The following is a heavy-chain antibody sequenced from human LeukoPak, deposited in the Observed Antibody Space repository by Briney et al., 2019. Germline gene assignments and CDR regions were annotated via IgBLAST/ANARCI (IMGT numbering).Heavy chain of an antibody. Sequence: SETLSLTCTVSGGSISSSSYYWGWIRQPPGKGLEWIGSIYYSGSTYYNPSLKSRVTISVDTSKNQFSLKLSSVTAADTAVYYCGRGYSSGWYVGYYFDYWGQGTLVTVSS. CDR1: GGSISSSSYY. CDR2: IYYSGST. CDR3: GRGYSSGWYVGYYFDY. J-gene: IGHJ4*02. V-gene: IGHV4-39*01. D-gene: IGHD6-19*01.